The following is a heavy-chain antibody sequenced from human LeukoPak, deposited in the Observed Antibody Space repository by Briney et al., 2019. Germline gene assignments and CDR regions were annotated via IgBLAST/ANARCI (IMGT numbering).Heavy chain of an antibody. CDR2: IYYSGST. CDR3: ARGGGDDAFDI. Sequence: PSETLSLTCTVSGGSISSYYWSWIRQPPGKGLEWIGYIYYSGSTNYNPSLKSRVTISVATSKNQFSLKLSTVTAADTAVYYCARGGGDDAFDIWGQGTMVTVSS. CDR1: GGSISSYY. V-gene: IGHV4-59*01. D-gene: IGHD2-21*02. J-gene: IGHJ3*02.